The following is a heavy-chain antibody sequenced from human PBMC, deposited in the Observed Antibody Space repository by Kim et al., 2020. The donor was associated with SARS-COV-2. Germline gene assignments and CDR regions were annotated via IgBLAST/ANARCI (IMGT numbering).Heavy chain of an antibody. J-gene: IGHJ3*01. V-gene: IGHV5-51*01. Sequence: SFQGQVTISTDKSITTAYLQWNSLKASDTAMYYCARRGRPSDLPGNDGFDVWGQGTMVTVSS. D-gene: IGHD3-10*01. CDR3: ARRGRPSDLPGNDGFDV.